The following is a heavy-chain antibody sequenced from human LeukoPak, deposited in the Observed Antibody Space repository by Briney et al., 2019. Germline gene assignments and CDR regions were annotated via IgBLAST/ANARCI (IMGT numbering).Heavy chain of an antibody. CDR3: ARVTKYDNSRNNYYMDV. CDR1: GGSISSYY. J-gene: IGHJ6*03. CDR2: IYTSGST. V-gene: IGHV4-4*07. Sequence: SETLSLTCTVSGGSISSYYWSWIRQPAGKGLEWIGRIYTSGSTNYNPSLKSRATISLDTSKNQFPLRLTSVTAADTAVYFCARVTKYDNSRNNYYMDVWGKGTTVTVSS. D-gene: IGHD4-17*01.